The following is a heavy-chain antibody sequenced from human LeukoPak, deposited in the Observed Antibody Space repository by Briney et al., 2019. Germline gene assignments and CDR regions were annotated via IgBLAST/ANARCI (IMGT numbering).Heavy chain of an antibody. J-gene: IGHJ4*02. V-gene: IGHV1-2*02. CDR2: INPNSGGT. CDR1: GYTFTGYY. CDR3: ARTYYGFWSGYPQYFDY. Sequence: ASVRVSCKASGYTFTGYYMHWVRQAPGQGLEWMGWINPNSGGTNYAQKFQGRVTMTRDTSISTAYMELSRLRSDDTAVYYCARTYYGFWSGYPQYFDYWGQGTLVTVSS. D-gene: IGHD3-3*01.